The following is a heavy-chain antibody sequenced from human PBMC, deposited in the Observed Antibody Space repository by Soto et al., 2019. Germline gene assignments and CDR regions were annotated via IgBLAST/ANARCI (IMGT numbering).Heavy chain of an antibody. J-gene: IGHJ4*02. CDR3: ARRIQLDGPDF. D-gene: IGHD6-13*01. V-gene: IGHV3-21*02. CDR1: GFTFSSYH. Sequence: EVQLVESGGGLVKPGGSLRLSCAASGFTFSSYHMAWVRQAPGKGLEWVSTISSGSDFIYHAYSVQGRFTISRDNAKNSLYLEMNSLRAGDTAVYYCARRIQLDGPDFWGQGTLVTVS. CDR2: ISSGSDFI.